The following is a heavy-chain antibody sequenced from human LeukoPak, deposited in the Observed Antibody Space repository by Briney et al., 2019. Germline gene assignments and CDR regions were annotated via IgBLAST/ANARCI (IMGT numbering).Heavy chain of an antibody. CDR1: GGTFSSYA. D-gene: IGHD5-12*01. Sequence: SVKVSCKASGGTFSSYAISWVRQAPGQGLEWMGRIIPILGIANYAQKFQGRVTITADKSTSTAYMELSSLRSEDTAVYYCARESVDIVATISLWGMDVWGQGTTVTVSS. V-gene: IGHV1-69*04. CDR2: IIPILGIA. J-gene: IGHJ6*02. CDR3: ARESVDIVATISLWGMDV.